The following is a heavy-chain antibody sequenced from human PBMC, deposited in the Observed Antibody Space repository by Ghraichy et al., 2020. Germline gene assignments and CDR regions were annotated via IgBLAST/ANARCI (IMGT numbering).Heavy chain of an antibody. D-gene: IGHD3-10*01. J-gene: IGHJ5*02. CDR3: ARGSGEESELWFGELTGGLEP. CDR2: ISYDGRKK. V-gene: IGHV3-30*04. CDR1: GFTFSSYD. Sequence: GGSLRLSCAASGFTFSSYDMNWVRQAPGKGLEWVAVISYDGRKKHYADSVKGRFSISRDNSKKTLHLEMDSLRVEDTGVYYCARGSGEESELWFGELTGGLEPWGQGNLVIVSS.